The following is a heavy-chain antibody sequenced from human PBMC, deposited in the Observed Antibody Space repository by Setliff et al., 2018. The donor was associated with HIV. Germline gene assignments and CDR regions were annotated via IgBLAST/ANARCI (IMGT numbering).Heavy chain of an antibody. D-gene: IGHD2-21*02. V-gene: IGHV4-34*01. CDR3: ARGGDWTLDY. Sequence: PSETLSLTCAVYGGSFSNHYWTWIRQPPGKGLEWIGGINPSESTHYNPSLKSRVTISVDTSKNQFSLILTSVTAADTAVYYCARGGDWTLDYWGRGSLVTVSS. CDR1: GGSFSNHY. CDR2: INPSEST. J-gene: IGHJ4*02.